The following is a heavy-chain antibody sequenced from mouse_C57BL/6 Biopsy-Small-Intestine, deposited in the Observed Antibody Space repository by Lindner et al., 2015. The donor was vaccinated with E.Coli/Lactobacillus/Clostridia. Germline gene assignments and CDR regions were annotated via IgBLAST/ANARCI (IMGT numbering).Heavy chain of an antibody. V-gene: IGHV5-4*01. D-gene: IGHD1-1*01. CDR3: ARITTVSY. CDR2: ISDGGSYT. CDR1: GFTFNSYA. J-gene: IGHJ3*01. Sequence: VQLQESGGGLVKPGGSLKLSCAASGFTFNSYAMSWVRQTPEKRLEWVATISDGGSYTYYPDNVKGRFTISRDNAKNNLYLQMSHLKSEDTAMYYCARITTVSYWGQGTLVTVSA.